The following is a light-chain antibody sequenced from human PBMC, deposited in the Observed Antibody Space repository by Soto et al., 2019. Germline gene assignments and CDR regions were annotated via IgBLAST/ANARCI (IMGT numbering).Light chain of an antibody. CDR3: QKYNSAPLT. CDR2: AAS. J-gene: IGKJ4*01. Sequence: DIQMTQSPSSLSASVGDRVTITCRASQRISNYLAWYQQKPGKVPKVLIYAASTLQSGVPSRFSGSGSGTDFTLTISSLQPEDVATYYCQKYNSAPLTFGGGTKVEIK. V-gene: IGKV1-27*01. CDR1: QRISNY.